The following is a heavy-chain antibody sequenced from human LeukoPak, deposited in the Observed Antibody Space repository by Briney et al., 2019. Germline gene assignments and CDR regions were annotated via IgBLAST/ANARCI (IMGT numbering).Heavy chain of an antibody. CDR1: GGSISSYY. CDR2: IYYSGST. D-gene: IGHD2-21*01. V-gene: IGHV4-59*01. CDR3: ASQAGGDRGPFDY. J-gene: IGHJ4*02. Sequence: SETLSLTCTVSGGSISSYYWSWIRQPPGKGLEWIGYIYYSGSTNYNPSLKSRVTISVDTSKNQFSLKLSSVTGADTAVYYCASQAGGDRGPFDYRGQGTLVTVSS.